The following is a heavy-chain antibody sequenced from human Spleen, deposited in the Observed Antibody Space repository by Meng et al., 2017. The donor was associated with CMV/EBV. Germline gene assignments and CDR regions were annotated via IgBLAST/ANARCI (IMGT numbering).Heavy chain of an antibody. CDR2: FYYSGST. CDR3: ARGYVTSLY. V-gene: IGHV4-39*07. J-gene: IGHJ4*02. Sequence: LPCPGSGSSISRSSYCWGWIRQPPGKGLEWIGSFYYSGSTYYNPSLKSRVTISVGTSKNQFSLKLRSVTAADTAVYYCARGYVTSLYWGQGALVTVSS. CDR1: GSSISRSSYC. D-gene: IGHD2-2*01.